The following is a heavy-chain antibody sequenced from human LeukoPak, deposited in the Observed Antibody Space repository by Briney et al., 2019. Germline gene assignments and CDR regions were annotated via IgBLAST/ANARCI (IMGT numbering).Heavy chain of an antibody. J-gene: IGHJ3*02. V-gene: IGHV3-9*01. CDR1: GFTFDDYA. D-gene: IGHD3-16*01. CDR3: AKDGGDAFDI. Sequence: PGGSLRLSCAASGFTFDDYAMHWVRQAPGKGLEWVLGISWNSGSIGYADSVKGRFTISRDNAKNSLYLQMNSLRAEDTALYYCAKDGGDAFDIWGQGTMVTVSS. CDR2: ISWNSGSI.